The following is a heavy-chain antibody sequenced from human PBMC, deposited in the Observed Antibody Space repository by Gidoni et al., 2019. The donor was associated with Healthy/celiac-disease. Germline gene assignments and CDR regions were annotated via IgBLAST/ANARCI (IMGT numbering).Heavy chain of an antibody. D-gene: IGHD3-3*01. CDR1: GGSFSGYY. Sequence: QVQLQQWGAGLLKPSETLSLTCAVYGGSFSGYYWSWIRQPPGKGLEWIGEINHGGSTNYNPSLKSRVTISVDTSKNQFSLKLSSVTAADTAVYYCARAYYDFWSGYYDQYYFDYWGQGTLVTVSS. V-gene: IGHV4-34*01. CDR2: INHGGST. CDR3: ARAYYDFWSGYYDQYYFDY. J-gene: IGHJ4*02.